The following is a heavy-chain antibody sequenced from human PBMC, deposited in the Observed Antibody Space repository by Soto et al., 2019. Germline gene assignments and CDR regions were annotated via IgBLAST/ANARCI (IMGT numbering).Heavy chain of an antibody. CDR1: GFTFSSYD. D-gene: IGHD2-15*01. J-gene: IGHJ6*02. V-gene: IGHV3-13*01. CDR3: ARDIRYCSGNSCYSGGMDV. CDR2: IGTAGDT. Sequence: EVQLVESGGGLVQPGGSLRLSCAASGFTFSSYDMHWVHQATGKGLEWVSVIGTAGDTYYPGSVKGRFTISRENAKNYLYLQMNSLRAEDTAVYYCARDIRYCSGNSCYSGGMDVWGQGTTVTVSS.